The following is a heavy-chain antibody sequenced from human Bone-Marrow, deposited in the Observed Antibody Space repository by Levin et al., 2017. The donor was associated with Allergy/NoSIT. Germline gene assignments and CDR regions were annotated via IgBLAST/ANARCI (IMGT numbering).Heavy chain of an antibody. V-gene: IGHV5-51*01. D-gene: IGHD5-24*01. Sequence: PGGSLRLSCKASGYKFSGKWIGWVRQTPEKGLEWVGIIYPGDSETRYSPTFQGHVTISADKSIDTAYLHWRKLESSDTAIYYCTRMADYFDSWGQGTLVSVSS. CDR2: IYPGDSET. CDR3: TRMADYFDS. J-gene: IGHJ4*02. CDR1: GYKFSGKW.